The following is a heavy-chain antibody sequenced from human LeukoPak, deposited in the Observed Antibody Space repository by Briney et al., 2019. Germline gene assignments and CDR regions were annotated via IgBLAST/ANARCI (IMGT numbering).Heavy chain of an antibody. CDR1: GYTFTGYY. CDR3: ARDRDTVTTRSYYYGMDV. D-gene: IGHD4-11*01. CDR2: INPNSGGT. V-gene: IGHV1-2*04. Sequence: SVKVSCKASGYTFTGYYMHWVRQAPGQGLEWMGWINPNSGGTNYAQKFQGWVTMTRDTSISTAYMELSRLRSDDTAVYYCARDRDTVTTRSYYYGMDVWGQGTTVTVSS. J-gene: IGHJ6*02.